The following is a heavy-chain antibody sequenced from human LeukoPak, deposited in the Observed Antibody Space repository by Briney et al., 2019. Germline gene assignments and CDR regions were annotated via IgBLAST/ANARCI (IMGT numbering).Heavy chain of an antibody. CDR1: GYTFTDYY. CDR3: ARDLGYCSGGSCFFDN. V-gene: IGHV1-2*02. D-gene: IGHD2-15*01. CDR2: INPNSGGS. Sequence: ASVTVSCKASGYTFTDYYMHWVRQAPGQGLEWMGWINPNSGGSNYAQKFQGRVTMTRDTSISTAYMELSRLTSDDTAVYYCARDLGYCSGGSCFFDNWGQGSLVTVSS. J-gene: IGHJ4*02.